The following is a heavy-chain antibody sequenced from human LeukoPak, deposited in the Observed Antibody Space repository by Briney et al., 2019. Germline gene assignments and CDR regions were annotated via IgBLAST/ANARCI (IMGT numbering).Heavy chain of an antibody. D-gene: IGHD5-18*01. Sequence: PSETLSLTCTVSGGSISSYYWSWIRQPAGKGLEWIGRIYTSGSTKYNPSLKSRVTMSVDTSKNRFSLKLSSVTAADTAVYYCARAVVTAPYYYYYGMDVWGQGTTVTVSS. CDR1: GGSISSYY. J-gene: IGHJ6*02. V-gene: IGHV4-4*07. CDR2: IYTSGST. CDR3: ARAVVTAPYYYYYGMDV.